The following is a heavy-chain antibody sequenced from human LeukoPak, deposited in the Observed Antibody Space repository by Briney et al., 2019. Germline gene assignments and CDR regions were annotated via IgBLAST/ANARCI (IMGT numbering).Heavy chain of an antibody. J-gene: IGHJ4*02. V-gene: IGHV3-53*01. D-gene: IGHD2/OR15-2a*01. CDR2: IYTDGST. Sequence: GGSLRLSCAASGFTVSSNYMNWVRHAPGKGLEWVSVIYTDGSTYYADSVKGRFTISRDNSKNTLYLQMNSLRVEDTAVYYCAREAARTGTNSIYYVYYFDSWGQGTLVTVSS. CDR1: GFTVSSNY. CDR3: AREAARTGTNSIYYVYYFDS.